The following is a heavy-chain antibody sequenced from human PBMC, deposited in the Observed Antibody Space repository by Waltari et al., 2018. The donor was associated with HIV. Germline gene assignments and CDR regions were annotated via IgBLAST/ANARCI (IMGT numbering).Heavy chain of an antibody. V-gene: IGHV1-46*01. CDR3: ARSAPYIVSAGWALETNWFDP. D-gene: IGHD6-13*01. CDR2: SNPNGGST. J-gene: IGHJ5*02. Sequence: QVQLVQSGAEVKKPGASVTVSCKASGYTFTSYYLHWVRQAPGQGLEWMGGSNPNGGSTKYAQKFQGRVTLTRDTSTSTGYMELSSLRSEDTALYYCARSAPYIVSAGWALETNWFDPWGQGTLVTVSS. CDR1: GYTFTSYY.